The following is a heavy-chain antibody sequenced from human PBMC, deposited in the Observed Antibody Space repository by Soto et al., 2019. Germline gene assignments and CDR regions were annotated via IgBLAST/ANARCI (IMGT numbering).Heavy chain of an antibody. Sequence: QVQLVQSGAEVKKPGASVKVSCKASGYTFTSYRISWVRQAPGQGLEWMGWISAYNGNTNYAQKLQGRVTMTTDTSTSTAYMELRSLRSDDTAVYYCARDAADDDYSNYDFDYWGQGTLVTVSS. CDR1: GYTFTSYR. CDR2: ISAYNGNT. CDR3: ARDAADDDYSNYDFDY. D-gene: IGHD4-4*01. V-gene: IGHV1-18*01. J-gene: IGHJ4*02.